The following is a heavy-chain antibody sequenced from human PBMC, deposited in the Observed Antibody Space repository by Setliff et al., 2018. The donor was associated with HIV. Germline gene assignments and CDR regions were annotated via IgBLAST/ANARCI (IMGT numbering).Heavy chain of an antibody. Sequence: PSETLSLTCTVSGGTISSGGYYWSWIRQHPGKGLEWIGSIYYSGSTYYNPSLKSRVTISVDTSKNQFSLKLSSVTAADTAVYHCARHIFGRSKIAAAAIQIFDYWGQGTLVTVSS. CDR1: GGTISSGGYY. CDR2: IYYSGST. V-gene: IGHV4-39*01. CDR3: ARHIFGRSKIAAAAIQIFDY. J-gene: IGHJ4*02. D-gene: IGHD6-13*01.